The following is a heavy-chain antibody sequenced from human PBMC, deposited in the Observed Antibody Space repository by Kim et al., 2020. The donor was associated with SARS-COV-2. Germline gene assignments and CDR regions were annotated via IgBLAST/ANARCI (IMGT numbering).Heavy chain of an antibody. J-gene: IGHJ5*02. V-gene: IGHV3-30*07. CDR3: AREGVWQQLANWFDP. Sequence: DSVKGRFTLSRDDSKKTLYIQMNSMRADDTAMYFCAREGVWQQLANWFDPWGQGTLVTVSS. D-gene: IGHD6-13*01.